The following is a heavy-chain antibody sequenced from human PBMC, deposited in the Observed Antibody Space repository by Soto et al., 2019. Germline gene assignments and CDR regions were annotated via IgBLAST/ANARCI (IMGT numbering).Heavy chain of an antibody. D-gene: IGHD3-10*01. V-gene: IGHV4-30-4*01. Sequence: SETLSLTCTVSGGSISSGDYYWSWIRQPPGKGLEWIGYIYYSGSTYYNPSLKSRVTISVDTSKNQCSLKLSSVTAADTAVYYCARDRGRSGSYYNPFDYWGQGTLVTVSS. J-gene: IGHJ4*02. CDR1: GGSISSGDYY. CDR2: IYYSGST. CDR3: ARDRGRSGSYYNPFDY.